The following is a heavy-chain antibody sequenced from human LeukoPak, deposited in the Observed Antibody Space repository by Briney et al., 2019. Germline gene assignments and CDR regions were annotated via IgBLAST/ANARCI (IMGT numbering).Heavy chain of an antibody. V-gene: IGHV3-33*06. CDR2: IWYDGSNK. Sequence: PGRSLRLSCAASGFTFSSYGMHWVRQAPGKGLDWVAVIWYDGSNKYYADSVKGRFTISRDNSKNTLYLQMNSLRAEDTAVYYCAKDSTVTTAGFDYWGQGTLVTVSS. CDR3: AKDSTVTTAGFDY. J-gene: IGHJ4*02. CDR1: GFTFSSYG. D-gene: IGHD4-17*01.